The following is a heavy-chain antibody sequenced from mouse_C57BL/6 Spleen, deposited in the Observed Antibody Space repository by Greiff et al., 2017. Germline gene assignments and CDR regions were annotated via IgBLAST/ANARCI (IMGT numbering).Heavy chain of an antibody. CDR3: AREGDYNEAWLAY. V-gene: IGHV1-18*01. J-gene: IGHJ3*01. Sequence: VQLQQSGPELVKPGASVKIPCKASGYPFTDYNMDWVKQSHGKSLAWIGDINPNNGGTIYNKKLKGKATLTVDKSSSTAYMELRSLTSEDTAVYYCAREGDYNEAWLAYWGQGTLVTVSA. CDR1: GYPFTDYN. CDR2: INPNNGGT. D-gene: IGHD1-1*01.